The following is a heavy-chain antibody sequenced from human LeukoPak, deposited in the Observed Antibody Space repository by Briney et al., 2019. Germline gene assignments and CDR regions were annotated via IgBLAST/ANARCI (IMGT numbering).Heavy chain of an antibody. CDR2: INPNSGGT. V-gene: IGHV1-2*02. CDR3: AREPYYYGSGSYLGY. CDR1: GYTFTGYY. D-gene: IGHD3-10*01. J-gene: IGHJ4*02. Sequence: ASVKVSCKASGYTFTGYYMHWVRQAPGQGLEWMGWINPNSGGTNYAQKFQGRVTMTRDTSISTAYMELGRLRSDDTAVYYCAREPYYYGSGSYLGYWGRGTLVTVSS.